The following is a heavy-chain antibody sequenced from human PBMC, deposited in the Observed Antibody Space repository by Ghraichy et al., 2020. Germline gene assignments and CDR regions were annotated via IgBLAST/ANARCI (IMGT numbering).Heavy chain of an antibody. Sequence: SQTLSLTCTVSGGSITSNNFFWGWIRQPPGKGLEWIGNIYYSGNTYCNPSLKSRLTISVDTSKNQFSLKLSSVTAADTAVYYCARLENGSGSKKDFDYWGQGTLITVSS. CDR3: ARLENGSGSKKDFDY. CDR2: IYYSGNT. V-gene: IGHV4-39*01. J-gene: IGHJ4*02. CDR1: GGSITSNNFF. D-gene: IGHD3-10*01.